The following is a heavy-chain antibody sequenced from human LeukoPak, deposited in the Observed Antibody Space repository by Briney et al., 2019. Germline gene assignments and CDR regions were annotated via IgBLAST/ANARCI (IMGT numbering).Heavy chain of an antibody. CDR1: GYTFTSYG. Sequence: ASVKVSCKASGYTFTSYGISWVRQAPGQGLEWMGWISAYNRNTNYAQKLQGRVTMTTDTSTSTAYMELRSLRSDDTAVYYCARGRSSLLWFGKDYPPRFDYWGQGTLVTVSS. CDR3: ARGRSSLLWFGKDYPPRFDY. D-gene: IGHD3-10*01. CDR2: ISAYNRNT. J-gene: IGHJ4*02. V-gene: IGHV1-18*01.